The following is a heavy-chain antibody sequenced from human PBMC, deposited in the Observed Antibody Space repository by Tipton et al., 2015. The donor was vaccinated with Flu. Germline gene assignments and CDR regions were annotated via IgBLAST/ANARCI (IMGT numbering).Heavy chain of an antibody. Sequence: GLVKPSETLSLSCAVSGGSLDSYYWSWIRQPPGKGLEYIGYIFYSGSTNYNPSLKSRVTISVDTTKNQFSLKLSSVTAADTAVYYCARETGWGYSYASHGPHFDIWGQETMVTVSS. CDR1: GGSLDSYY. J-gene: IGHJ3*02. CDR3: ARETGWGYSYASHGPHFDI. D-gene: IGHD5-18*01. V-gene: IGHV4-59*01. CDR2: IFYSGST.